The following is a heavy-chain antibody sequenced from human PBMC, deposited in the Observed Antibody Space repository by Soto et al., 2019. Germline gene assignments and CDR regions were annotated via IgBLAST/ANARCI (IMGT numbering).Heavy chain of an antibody. CDR2: INPYNGST. CDR3: ARENFYYYYMDV. CDR1: GYTFTGYY. V-gene: IGHV1-18*04. J-gene: IGHJ6*03. Sequence: GASVKVSCKASGYTFTGYYMHWVRQAPGQGLEWMGWINPYNGSTNYAQKLQGRVTMTTDTSTSTAYMELRSLRSDDTAVYYCARENFYYYYMDVWGKGTTVTVSS.